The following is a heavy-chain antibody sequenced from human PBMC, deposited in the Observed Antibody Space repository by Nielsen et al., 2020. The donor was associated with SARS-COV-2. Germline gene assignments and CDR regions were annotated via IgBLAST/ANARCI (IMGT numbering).Heavy chain of an antibody. V-gene: IGHV4-31*03. Sequence: SETLSLTCTVSGGSISRGGYYWSWIRPHTGKGLEWIGYIYYSGSNYYNPSLKSRVTISVDTSKNQFSLKLSSVTAADTAVYYCARDIRLPSAAAQTYYYYGMDVWGQGTTVTVSS. J-gene: IGHJ6*02. CDR1: GGSISRGGYY. CDR3: ARDIRLPSAAAQTYYYYGMDV. D-gene: IGHD6-13*01. CDR2: IYYSGSN.